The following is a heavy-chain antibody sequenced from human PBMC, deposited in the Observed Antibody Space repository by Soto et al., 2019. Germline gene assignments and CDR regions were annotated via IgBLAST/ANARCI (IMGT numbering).Heavy chain of an antibody. CDR1: GYTFTRYD. J-gene: IGHJ5*02. Sequence: ASVKVSCKASGYTFTRYDINWVRQATGQGLEWMGWMNPNSGNTGYAQKLQGRVTMTRNTSISTAYMELSSLRSEDTSVYYCASRPTGTTGLDHWGQGTLVTVSS. V-gene: IGHV1-8*01. CDR3: ASRPTGTTGLDH. D-gene: IGHD1-7*01. CDR2: MNPNSGNT.